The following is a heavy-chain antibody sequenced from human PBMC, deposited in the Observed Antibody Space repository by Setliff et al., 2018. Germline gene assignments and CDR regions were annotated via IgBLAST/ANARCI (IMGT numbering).Heavy chain of an antibody. CDR1: GGTFSSYA. CDR2: IIPIFGTA. V-gene: IGHV1-69*13. CDR3: ARALGATITHFDY. Sequence: SVKVSCKASGGTFSSYAISWVRQAPGQGLEWMGGIIPIFGTANYAQKFQGGVTITADESTSTAYMELSSLRSEDTAVYYCARALGATITHFDYWGQGTLVTVSS. J-gene: IGHJ4*02. D-gene: IGHD1-26*01.